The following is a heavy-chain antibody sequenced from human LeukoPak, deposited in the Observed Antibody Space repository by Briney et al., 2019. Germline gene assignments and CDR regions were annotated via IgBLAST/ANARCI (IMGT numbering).Heavy chain of an antibody. CDR2: IRTQANNDAT. V-gene: IGHV3-73*01. CDR3: AGDYNSLTGLNY. Sequence: GGSLRLSCAASGFTFSDSAMHWVRQASGKGLEWLGRIRTQANNDATAYGASVKGRFIISRDDSRNTAYLQMDSLKTEDTAVYYCAGDYNSLTGLNYWGQGTLVTVSS. J-gene: IGHJ4*02. CDR1: GFTFSDSA. D-gene: IGHD3-9*01.